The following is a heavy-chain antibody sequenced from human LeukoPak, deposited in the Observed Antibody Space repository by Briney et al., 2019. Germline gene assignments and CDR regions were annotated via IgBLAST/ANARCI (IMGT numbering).Heavy chain of an antibody. D-gene: IGHD3-9*01. CDR1: GFTFSSYA. J-gene: IGHJ4*02. CDR3: ATARASAFDWVTHFYFDY. V-gene: IGHV3-23*01. CDR2: ISGSGGST. Sequence: GGSLRLSCAASGFTFSSYAMRWVRQAPGKGLEWVSAISGSGGSTYYADSVKGRFTISRDNSKNTLYLQMNSLSAEDTAVYYCATARASAFDWVTHFYFDYWGQGTLVTVSS.